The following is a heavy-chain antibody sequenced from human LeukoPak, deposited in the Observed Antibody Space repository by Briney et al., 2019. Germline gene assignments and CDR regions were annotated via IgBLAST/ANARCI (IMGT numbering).Heavy chain of an antibody. CDR1: GFTFSTYA. Sequence: GRSLRLSCAASGFTFSTYAMHWVRQAPGKGLEWVAVISYDGSNKYYADSVKGRFTISRDNSTNTLYLQMNSLRAEDTAVYYCARDRRLLPVYSFDYWGQGTLVTVSS. D-gene: IGHD4-23*01. V-gene: IGHV3-30*01. J-gene: IGHJ4*02. CDR3: ARDRRLLPVYSFDY. CDR2: ISYDGSNK.